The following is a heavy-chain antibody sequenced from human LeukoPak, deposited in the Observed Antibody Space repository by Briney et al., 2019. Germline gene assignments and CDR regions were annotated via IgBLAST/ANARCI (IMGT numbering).Heavy chain of an antibody. V-gene: IGHV1-18*01. CDR3: ARDLRLGKYYYDSSGYYY. CDR2: ISAYNGNT. CDR1: GYTFTSYS. D-gene: IGHD3-22*01. J-gene: IGHJ4*02. Sequence: ASVKVSCKASGYTFTSYSISWVRQAPGQGLEWMGWISAYNGNTNYAQKLQGRVTMTTDTSTSTAYMELRSLRSDDTAVYYCARDLRLGKYYYDSSGYYYWGQGTLVTVSS.